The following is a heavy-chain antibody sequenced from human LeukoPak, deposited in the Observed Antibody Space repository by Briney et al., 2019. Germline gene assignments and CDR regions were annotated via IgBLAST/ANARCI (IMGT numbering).Heavy chain of an antibody. CDR2: INPNSGGT. J-gene: IGHJ4*02. D-gene: IGHD3-10*01. Sequence: ASVKVSCKASGYTFTRYYMHWVRQAPGQGLEWMGWINPNSGGTNYAQTFQGRVTMTRDTSISTAYMELSRLRSDDTAVYYCARSMVRGVIPDYWGQGTLVTVSS. V-gene: IGHV1-2*02. CDR1: GYTFTRYY. CDR3: ARSMVRGVIPDY.